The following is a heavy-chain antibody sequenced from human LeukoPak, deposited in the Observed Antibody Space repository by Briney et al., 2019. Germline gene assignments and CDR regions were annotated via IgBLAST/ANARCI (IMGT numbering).Heavy chain of an antibody. CDR1: GFTFSSYW. J-gene: IGHJ4*02. CDR3: ARVKGYCSSTSCYTFDY. Sequence: GGSLRLSCAASGFTFSSYWMHWVRHAPGKGLVWVSRINSDGSSTSYADSVKGRFTISRDNAKNTLYLQMNSLRAEDTAVYYCARVKGYCSSTSCYTFDYWGQGTLVTVSS. V-gene: IGHV3-74*01. CDR2: INSDGSST. D-gene: IGHD2-2*01.